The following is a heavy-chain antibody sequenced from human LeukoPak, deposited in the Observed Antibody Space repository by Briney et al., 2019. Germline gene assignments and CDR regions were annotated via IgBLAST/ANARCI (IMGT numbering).Heavy chain of an antibody. D-gene: IGHD1-26*01. J-gene: IGHJ4*02. CDR1: GFTFSSYA. CDR2: ISYDGSNK. V-gene: IGHV3-30-3*01. CDR3: AREDLELRPFDY. Sequence: GGSLRLSCAASGFTFSSYAMHWVRQAPGKGLEWVAVISYDGSNKYYADSVKGRFTISRDNAKNSLYLQMNSLRAEDTALYYCAREDLELRPFDYWGQGTLVTVSS.